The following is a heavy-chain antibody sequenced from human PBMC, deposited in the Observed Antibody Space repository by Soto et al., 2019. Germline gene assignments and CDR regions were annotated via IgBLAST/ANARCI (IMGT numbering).Heavy chain of an antibody. D-gene: IGHD3-9*01. V-gene: IGHV1-18*01. J-gene: IGHJ4*02. CDR1: GYTFTSYG. CDR2: ISAYNGNT. Sequence: ASAKVSCKASGYTFTSYGISWVRQAPGQGLEWMGWISAYNGNTNYAQKLQGRVTMTTDTSTSTAYMELRSLRSDDTAVYYCARGLKYDILTGYPYYFDYWGQGTLVTVSS. CDR3: ARGLKYDILTGYPYYFDY.